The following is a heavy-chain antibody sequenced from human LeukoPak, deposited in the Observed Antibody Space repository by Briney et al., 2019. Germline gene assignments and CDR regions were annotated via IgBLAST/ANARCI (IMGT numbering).Heavy chain of an antibody. CDR2: INPNSGGT. D-gene: IGHD2-8*01. CDR3: ARVEYCTKGVCINFDL. Sequence: ASVKVSCKASGYTFTGPYIHWMRQAPGQGLEWMGWINPNSGGTKYAQKFQGRVTVTRDTSTSTVYMELSGLRADDTAAYYCARVEYCTKGVCINFDLWGQGNLVTVSS. V-gene: IGHV1-2*02. J-gene: IGHJ4*02. CDR1: GYTFTGPY.